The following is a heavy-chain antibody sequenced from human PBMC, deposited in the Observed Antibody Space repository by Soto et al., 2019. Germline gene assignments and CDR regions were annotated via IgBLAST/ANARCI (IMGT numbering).Heavy chain of an antibody. D-gene: IGHD2-2*01. Sequence: QVQLVESGGGVVQPGRSLRLSCAASGFTFSSFGMHWVRQAPGKGLEWVAVIWYDGSNKYYADSVKGRFTISRDNSKNTSYLQMNSLRADDTAMYYCASRSPALDYWGQGILVTVSS. J-gene: IGHJ4*02. CDR3: ASRSPALDY. CDR1: GFTFSSFG. CDR2: IWYDGSNK. V-gene: IGHV3-33*01.